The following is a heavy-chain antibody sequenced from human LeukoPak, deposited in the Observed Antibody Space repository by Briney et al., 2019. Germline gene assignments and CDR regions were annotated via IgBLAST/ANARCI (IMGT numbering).Heavy chain of an antibody. CDR3: ARENSSGWSYYFDY. Sequence: GGSLRLSCAASGFTFSSYWMSWVRQAPGKGLEWVANIKQDGSEKYYVDCVKGRFTISRDNAKNSLYLQMNSLRAEDTAVYYCARENSSGWSYYFDYWGQGTLVTVSS. J-gene: IGHJ4*02. V-gene: IGHV3-7*01. CDR1: GFTFSSYW. CDR2: IKQDGSEK. D-gene: IGHD6-19*01.